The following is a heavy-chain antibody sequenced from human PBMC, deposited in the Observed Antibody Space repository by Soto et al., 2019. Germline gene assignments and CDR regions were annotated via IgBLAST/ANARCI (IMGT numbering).Heavy chain of an antibody. Sequence: QVQLVQSGAEEKKPGASVKVSCKASGYTFTSYAMHWVRQAPGQRLEWMGWINAGNGNTKYSPKFQGRVTITRDTSASTAYMELSSLRSEDTAVYYCARSTVVVTALDYWGQGTLVTVSS. J-gene: IGHJ4*02. CDR1: GYTFTSYA. CDR2: INAGNGNT. CDR3: ARSTVVVTALDY. D-gene: IGHD2-21*02. V-gene: IGHV1-3*05.